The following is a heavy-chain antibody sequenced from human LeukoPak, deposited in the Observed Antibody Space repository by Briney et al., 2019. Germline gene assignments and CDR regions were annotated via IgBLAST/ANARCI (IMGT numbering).Heavy chain of an antibody. CDR3: ARDQLDTARYFDY. D-gene: IGHD5-18*01. V-gene: IGHV1-2*02. J-gene: IGHJ4*02. CDR1: GYTFTSYG. Sequence: GAPVKVSCKASGYTFTSYGISWVRQAPGQGLEWMGWINPNSGGTNYAQKFQGRVTMTRDTSISTAYMELSRLRSDDTAVYYCARDQLDTARYFDYWGQGTLVTVSS. CDR2: INPNSGGT.